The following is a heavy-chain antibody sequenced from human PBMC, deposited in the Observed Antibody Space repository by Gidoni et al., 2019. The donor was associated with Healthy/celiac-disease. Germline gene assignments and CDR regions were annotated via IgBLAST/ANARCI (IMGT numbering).Heavy chain of an antibody. Sequence: EVQLVESGGGLVQPGRSLRLSCAASGFTFDDYAMHWVRQAPGKGLEWVSGISWNSGSIGYADSVKGRFTISRDNAKNSLYLQMNSLRAEDTALYYCAKDRDSSSWYNYFDYWGQGTLVTVSS. V-gene: IGHV3-9*01. D-gene: IGHD6-13*01. CDR1: GFTFDDYA. CDR2: ISWNSGSI. J-gene: IGHJ4*02. CDR3: AKDRDSSSWYNYFDY.